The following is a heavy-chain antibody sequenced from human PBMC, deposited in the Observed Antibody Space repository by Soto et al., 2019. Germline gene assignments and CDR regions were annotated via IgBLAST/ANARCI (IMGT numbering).Heavy chain of an antibody. CDR2: ISAYNGNT. CDR3: ARDLIAARPGWFDP. D-gene: IGHD6-6*01. Sequence: ASVKVSCKPSGYTFSTYGISWVRQAPGQRLEWMGWISAYNGNTNYAQKFQGRVTMTTDTSTSTAYMELRSLRSDGTALYYCARDLIAARPGWFDPWGQGTLVTVSS. CDR1: GYTFSTYG. V-gene: IGHV1-18*04. J-gene: IGHJ5*02.